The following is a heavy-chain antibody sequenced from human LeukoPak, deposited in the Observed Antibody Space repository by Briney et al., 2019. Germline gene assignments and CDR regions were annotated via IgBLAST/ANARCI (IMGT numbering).Heavy chain of an antibody. CDR2: IYYSGST. J-gene: IGHJ4*02. CDR1: GGSISSYY. CDR3: ASYGSGSYSY. D-gene: IGHD3-10*01. Sequence: SETLCLTCTVSGGSISSYYWSWIRQPPGKGLEWIGYIYYSGSTNYNPSLKSRVTISVDTSKNQSSLKLSSVTAADTAVYYCASYGSGSYSYWGQGTLVTVSS. V-gene: IGHV4-59*08.